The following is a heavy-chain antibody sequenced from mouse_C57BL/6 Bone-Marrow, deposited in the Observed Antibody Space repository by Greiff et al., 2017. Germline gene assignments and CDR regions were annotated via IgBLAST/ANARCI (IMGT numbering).Heavy chain of an antibody. CDR2: IDPSDSYT. Sequence: QVQLKQPGAELVRPGTSVKLSCKASGYTFTSYWMHWVKQRPGQGLEWIGVIDPSDSYTNYNQKFKGKATLTVDTSSSTAYMQLSSLTSEDSAVYYCAREAPYGSSYDWYFDVWGTGTTVTVSS. J-gene: IGHJ1*03. D-gene: IGHD1-1*01. CDR1: GYTFTSYW. V-gene: IGHV1-59*01. CDR3: AREAPYGSSYDWYFDV.